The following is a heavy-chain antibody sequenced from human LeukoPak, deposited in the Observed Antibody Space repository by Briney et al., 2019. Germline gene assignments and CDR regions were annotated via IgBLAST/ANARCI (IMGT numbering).Heavy chain of an antibody. D-gene: IGHD2-15*01. Sequence: PSETLSLTCTVSGGSISSSSYYWGWIRQPPGKGLEWIGSIYYSGSTYYNPSLKSRVTISVDTSKNQFSLKLSSVTAADTAVYYCARFGSGGNLGNWGQGTLVTVSS. CDR3: ARFGSGGNLGN. V-gene: IGHV4-39*07. CDR2: IYYSGST. CDR1: GGSISSSSYY. J-gene: IGHJ4*02.